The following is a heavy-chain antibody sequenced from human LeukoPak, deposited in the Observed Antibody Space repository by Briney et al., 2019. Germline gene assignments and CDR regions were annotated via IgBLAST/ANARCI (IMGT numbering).Heavy chain of an antibody. CDR2: ISGSGGHT. CDR1: GFTLSIYA. Sequence: RGGSLRLSCAVSGFTLSIYAMSWVRQAPGEGLGWVSAISGSGGHTFYADSVEGRFTISRHNSKNTLYLQMNSLIAEDTAVYYCAKDGARSRYCSSTSCYTGYYYYMDVWGKGTTVTVSS. CDR3: AKDGARSRYCSSTSCYTGYYYYMDV. D-gene: IGHD2-2*02. J-gene: IGHJ6*03. V-gene: IGHV3-23*01.